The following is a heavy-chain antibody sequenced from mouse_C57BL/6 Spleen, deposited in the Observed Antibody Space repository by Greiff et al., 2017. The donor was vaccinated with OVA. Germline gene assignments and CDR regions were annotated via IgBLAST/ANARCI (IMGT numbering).Heavy chain of an antibody. D-gene: IGHD2-3*01. CDR1: GYTFTSYW. Sequence: VQLKQPGAELVKPGASVKLSCKASGYTFTSYWMQWVKQRPGQGLEWIGEIDPSDSYTNYNQKFKGKATLTVDTSSSTAYMQLSSLTSEDSAVYYCAKGEGDGPYYFDYWGQGTTLTVSS. CDR2: IDPSDSYT. CDR3: AKGEGDGPYYFDY. J-gene: IGHJ2*01. V-gene: IGHV1-50*01.